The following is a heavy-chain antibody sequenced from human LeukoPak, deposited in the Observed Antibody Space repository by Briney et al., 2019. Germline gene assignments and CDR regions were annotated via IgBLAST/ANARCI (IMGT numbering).Heavy chain of an antibody. CDR3: ARDRNGWFDP. CDR1: GFTFSSFW. V-gene: IGHV3-48*02. D-gene: IGHD4-11*01. CDR2: ISSTSRTM. J-gene: IGHJ5*02. Sequence: GGSLRLSCAASGFTFSSFWMHWVRQAPGKGQEWVSFISSTSRTMYYADSVKGRFTISRDTAKNSLYLQMDSLRDEDTAVYYCARDRNGWFDPWGQGTLVTVSS.